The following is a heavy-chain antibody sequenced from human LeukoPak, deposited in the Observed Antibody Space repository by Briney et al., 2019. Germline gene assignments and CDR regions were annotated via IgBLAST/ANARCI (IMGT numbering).Heavy chain of an antibody. CDR3: ARDVAGDHDPLDYYYYYGMDV. CDR1: GYTFTSYG. CDR2: ISAYNGNT. V-gene: IGHV1-18*01. Sequence: ASVKVSCKASGYTFTSYGISWVRHAHGQGLERMGWISAYNGNTNYAQKLQGRVTMTTDTSTSTAYMELRSLRSDDTAVYYCARDVAGDHDPLDYYYYYGMDVWGQGTTVTVSS. J-gene: IGHJ6*02. D-gene: IGHD2-21*02.